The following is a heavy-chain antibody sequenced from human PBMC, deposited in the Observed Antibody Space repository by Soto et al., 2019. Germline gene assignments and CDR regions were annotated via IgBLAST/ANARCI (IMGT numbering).Heavy chain of an antibody. CDR2: IKQDGSEK. CDR1: GFTFSSYW. CDR3: ARDPPYYYDSSGYYYGGLEFDY. D-gene: IGHD3-22*01. V-gene: IGHV3-7*03. J-gene: IGHJ4*02. Sequence: HPGGSLRLSCAASGFTFSSYWMSWVRQAPGKGLESVANIKQDGSEKYYVDSVKGRFTISRDNAKNSLYLQMNSLRAEDTAVYYCARDPPYYYDSSGYYYGGLEFDYWGQGTLVTVSS.